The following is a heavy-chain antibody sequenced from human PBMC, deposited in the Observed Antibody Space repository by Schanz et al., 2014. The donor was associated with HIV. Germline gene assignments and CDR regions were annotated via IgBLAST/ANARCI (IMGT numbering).Heavy chain of an antibody. J-gene: IGHJ4*02. Sequence: QLQLQESGPGLVKPSETLSLTCSVSGDSISNTTHYWGWIRQPPGKGLEWIGSAHHSGSTYYTPPLKSRLTIPEATSKNQVPLKLSSVTAADTAVFYCARHQRGSYLEALDYWGQGTLVTVSA. CDR2: AHHSGST. V-gene: IGHV4-39*01. D-gene: IGHD3-10*01. CDR3: ARHQRGSYLEALDY. CDR1: GDSISNTTHY.